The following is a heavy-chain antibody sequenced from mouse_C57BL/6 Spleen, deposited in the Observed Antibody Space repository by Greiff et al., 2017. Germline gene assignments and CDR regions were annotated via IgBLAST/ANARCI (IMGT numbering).Heavy chain of an antibody. D-gene: IGHD1-1*01. CDR3: ARDTDYYGSMDY. CDR2: ISDGGSYT. CDR1: GFTFSSYA. Sequence: EVKLVESGGGLVKPGGSLKLSCAASGFTFSSYAMSWVRQTPEKRLEWVATISDGGSYTYYPDNVKGRFTISRDNAKNNLYLQMSHLKSEDTAMYYCARDTDYYGSMDYWGQGTSVTVSS. V-gene: IGHV5-4*01. J-gene: IGHJ4*01.